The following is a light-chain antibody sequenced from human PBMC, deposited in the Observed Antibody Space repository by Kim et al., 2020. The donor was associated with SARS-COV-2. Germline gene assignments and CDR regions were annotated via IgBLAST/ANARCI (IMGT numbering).Light chain of an antibody. V-gene: IGLV2-11*01. CDR2: DVT. Sequence: QASTLASTGTSVDVGRYEFVSCYQQHPATPPKLIISDVTERPSGVPDRFSGSKSGYTASLTISGLQAEDEADYYCCSYAGSYTYVFGTGTKVTVL. CDR1: SVDVGRYEF. CDR3: CSYAGSYTYV. J-gene: IGLJ1*01.